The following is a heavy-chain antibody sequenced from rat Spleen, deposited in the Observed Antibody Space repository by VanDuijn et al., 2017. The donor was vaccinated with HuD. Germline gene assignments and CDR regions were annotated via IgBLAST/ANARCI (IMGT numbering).Heavy chain of an antibody. D-gene: IGHD1-4*01. V-gene: IGHV5-46*01. CDR1: GFTSTSFP. CDR2: ISASGGST. CDR3: ATAGTRVSRFAY. J-gene: IGHJ3*01. Sequence: EVQLVESGGGLVQPGRSMKLSCAVSGFTSTSFPVAWVRQAPTKGLEWVATISASGGSTYFRDSVKGRFTISRDVTKTTLYLQMSSLRSEDTATYYCATAGTRVSRFAYWGQGTLVTVSS.